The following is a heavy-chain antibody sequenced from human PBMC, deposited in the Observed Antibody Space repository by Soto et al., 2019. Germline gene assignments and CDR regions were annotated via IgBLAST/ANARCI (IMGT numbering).Heavy chain of an antibody. D-gene: IGHD1-26*01. CDR2: SRNKANSYTT. CDR3: AKNLKYSGTFYFDY. J-gene: IGHJ4*02. V-gene: IGHV3-72*01. CDR1: GFTFSDHY. Sequence: PVGSLRLSCAASGFTFSDHYLDWVRQAPGKGLEWVGRSRNKANSYTTEYAASVKGRFTISRDDSKNSLYLQMGSLKTEDTAVYYCAKNLKYSGTFYFDYWGQGTLVTVSS.